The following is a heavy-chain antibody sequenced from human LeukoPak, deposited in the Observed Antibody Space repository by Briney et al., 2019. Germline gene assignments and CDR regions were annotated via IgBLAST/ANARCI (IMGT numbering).Heavy chain of an antibody. CDR3: AKSGYNRFDY. D-gene: IGHD5-24*01. CDR1: GFTFSGSA. CDR2: ISGSGSGGST. V-gene: IGHV3-23*01. Sequence: PGGSLRLSCAASGFTFSGSAMSWVRQAPGKGLEWVSSISGSGSGGSTYYADSVKGRFTISRDNSKNTLYLQMNSLRVEDTAVYYCAKSGYNRFDYWGQGTLVTVSS. J-gene: IGHJ4*02.